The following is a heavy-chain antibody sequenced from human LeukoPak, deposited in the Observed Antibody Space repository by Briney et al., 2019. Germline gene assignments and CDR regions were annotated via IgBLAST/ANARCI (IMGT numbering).Heavy chain of an antibody. J-gene: IGHJ6*03. CDR3: ARDRRVTYYYYYMDV. D-gene: IGHD4-23*01. V-gene: IGHV4-59*01. CDR2: IYYSGST. Sequence: SETLSLTCTVSGGSISSYYWSWIRQPPGKGLEWIGYIYYSGSTNYNPSLRSRVTISVDTSKNQFSLKLSSVTAADTAVYYCARDRRVTYYYYYMDVWGKGTTVTVSS. CDR1: GGSISSYY.